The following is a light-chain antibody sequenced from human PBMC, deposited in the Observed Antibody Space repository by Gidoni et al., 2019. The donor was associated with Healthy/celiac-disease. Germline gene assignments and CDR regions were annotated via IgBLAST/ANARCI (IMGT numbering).Light chain of an antibody. CDR3: QQYNNWPPLT. CDR1: QSVSSN. J-gene: IGKJ4*01. V-gene: IGKV3-15*01. CDR2: GAS. Sequence: EIVMTQSPATLSVSPGARATLSCRASQSVSSNLAWYQQKPVQAPRLLIYGASTRATGIPARFSGSGSGTEFTLTISSLQSEDFAVYYGQQYNNWPPLTFGGGTKVEIK.